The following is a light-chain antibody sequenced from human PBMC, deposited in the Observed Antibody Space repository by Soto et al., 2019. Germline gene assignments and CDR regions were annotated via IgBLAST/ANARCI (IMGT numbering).Light chain of an antibody. CDR1: QSVSSN. V-gene: IGKV3-20*01. CDR2: GAS. CDR3: QQYGSSPWT. J-gene: IGKJ1*01. Sequence: EIVIKQSPATLSVSPGERATLSCRASQSVSSNLAWYQQRPGQAPRLLIYGASSRATGIPDRFSGSGSGTDFTLTISRLEPEDSAVYYCQQYGSSPWTFGQGTKVDIK.